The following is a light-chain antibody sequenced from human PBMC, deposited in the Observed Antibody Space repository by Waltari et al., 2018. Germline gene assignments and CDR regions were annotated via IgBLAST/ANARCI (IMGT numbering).Light chain of an antibody. J-gene: IGLJ2*01. CDR1: SSNIGSNT. V-gene: IGLV1-44*01. CDR3: AAWDDNLSGYVV. CDR2: TNN. Sequence: QSVLTQPPSASGTPGQRVTISCSGSSSNIGSNTVNWYQKLPGTAPKLLIYTNNRRPSGFPDRFSASKSGTSASLAISGLQSEDEADYYCAAWDDNLSGYVVFGGGTKLTVL.